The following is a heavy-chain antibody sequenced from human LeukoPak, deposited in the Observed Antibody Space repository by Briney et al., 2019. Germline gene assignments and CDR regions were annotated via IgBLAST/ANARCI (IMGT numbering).Heavy chain of an antibody. CDR1: GGSISSSNW. CDR3: ASGSGSYYPFDY. D-gene: IGHD1-26*01. Sequence: PSGTLSLTCAVSGGSISSSNWWSWVRQSPGRGLEWIGEIYHSGSTNYNPSLKSQVTISVDKSKNQFSLKLTSVTAADTAVYYCASGSGSYYPFDYWGQGTLVTVSS. CDR2: IYHSGST. J-gene: IGHJ4*02. V-gene: IGHV4-4*02.